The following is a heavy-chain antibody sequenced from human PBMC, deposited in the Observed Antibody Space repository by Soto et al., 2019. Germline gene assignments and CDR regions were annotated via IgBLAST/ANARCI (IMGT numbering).Heavy chain of an antibody. J-gene: IGHJ4*02. CDR3: AKALDYDSSGYYYFDY. Sequence: GGSLRLSCAASGFTFDDYAMHWVRQAPGKGLEWVSSISWNSGSIAYAESVKGRFTISRDNAKNSLFLQMSSLGPEDTALYYCAKALDYDSSGYYYFDYWGQGTLVTVSS. V-gene: IGHV3-9*01. CDR2: ISWNSGSI. CDR1: GFTFDDYA. D-gene: IGHD3-22*01.